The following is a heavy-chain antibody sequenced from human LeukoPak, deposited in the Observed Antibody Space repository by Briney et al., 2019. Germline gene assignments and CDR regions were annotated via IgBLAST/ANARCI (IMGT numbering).Heavy chain of an antibody. CDR3: ARHAHRGYSYGPRDPSHVAY. J-gene: IGHJ4*02. Sequence: GESLKISCKGSGYSFTSYWIGWVRQMPGKGLEWMGIIYPGDSDTRYSPSFQGQVTISADKSISTAYLQWSSLKASDTAMYYCARHAHRGYSYGPRDPSHVAYWGQGTLVTVSS. CDR2: IYPGDSDT. CDR1: GYSFTSYW. D-gene: IGHD5-18*01. V-gene: IGHV5-51*01.